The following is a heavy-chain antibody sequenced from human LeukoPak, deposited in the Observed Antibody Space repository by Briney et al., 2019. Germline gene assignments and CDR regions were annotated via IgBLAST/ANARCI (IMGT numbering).Heavy chain of an antibody. CDR2: INPNSGGT. V-gene: IGHV1-2*02. D-gene: IGHD6-19*01. J-gene: IGHJ3*02. CDR1: GYTFTGYY. Sequence: GASVKVSCKASGYTFTGYYMHWVRQAPGQGLEWMGWINPNSGGTNYAQKFQGRVTMTRDTSISTAYMELSRLRSDDTAVYYCAAQGGSSGWYSDAFDIWGQGTMVTVSS. CDR3: AAQGGSSGWYSDAFDI.